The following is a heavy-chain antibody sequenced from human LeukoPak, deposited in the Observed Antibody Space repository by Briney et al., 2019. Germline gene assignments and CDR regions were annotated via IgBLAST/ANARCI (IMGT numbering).Heavy chain of an antibody. CDR2: IRSKANSYAT. D-gene: IGHD3-22*01. V-gene: IGHV3-73*01. CDR3: TRRQTDDSSGYYGY. CDR1: GFTFSGSA. J-gene: IGHJ4*02. Sequence: GGSLRLSCAASGFTFSGSAMHWVRQASGRGLEWVGRIRSKANSYATAYAASVKGRFTISRDDSKNTAYLQMNSLKTEDTAVYYCTRRQTDDSSGYYGYWGQGTLVTVSS.